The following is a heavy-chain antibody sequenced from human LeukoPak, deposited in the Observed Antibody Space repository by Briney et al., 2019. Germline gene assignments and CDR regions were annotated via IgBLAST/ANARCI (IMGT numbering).Heavy chain of an antibody. Sequence: GGSLRLSCAASGFTFSSYGMHWVRQAPGKGLEWVAVIWYDGSNKYYADSVKGRFTISRDNSKNTLYLQMNSLRAEDTAVYYCARDYTGDSSGYVQGGGGMDVWGQGTTVTVSS. CDR3: ARDYTGDSSGYVQGGGGMDV. V-gene: IGHV3-33*01. J-gene: IGHJ6*02. CDR1: GFTFSSYG. D-gene: IGHD3-22*01. CDR2: IWYDGSNK.